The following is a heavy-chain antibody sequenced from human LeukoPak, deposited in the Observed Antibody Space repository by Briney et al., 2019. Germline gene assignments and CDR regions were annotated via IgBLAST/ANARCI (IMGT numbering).Heavy chain of an antibody. V-gene: IGHV1-2*04. CDR2: INPNSGGT. CDR3: AKPGGLSLFYHYGSGTSYLDY. D-gene: IGHD3-10*01. CDR1: GYTFTGYY. J-gene: IGHJ4*02. Sequence: ASVKVSCKASGYTFTGYYMHWVRQAPGQGLEWMGWINPNSGGTNYAQKFQGWVTMTRDTSISTAYMELSRLRSDDTAVYYCAKPGGLSLFYHYGSGTSYLDYWGQGTPVTVSS.